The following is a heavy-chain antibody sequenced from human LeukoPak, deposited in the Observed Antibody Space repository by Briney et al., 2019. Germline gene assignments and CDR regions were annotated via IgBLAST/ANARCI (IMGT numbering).Heavy chain of an antibody. D-gene: IGHD5-24*01. CDR2: ISGSGGST. J-gene: IGHJ6*03. V-gene: IGHV3-23*01. Sequence: GGSLRLSCAASGFTFSSYGMSWVRQAPGKGLEWVSVISGSGGSTYYAASVKGRFTISRDNSKNTLYLQMNSLRAEDTAVYYCARWRHRNSANPGLMDVWDKGTTVTVSS. CDR3: ARWRHRNSANPGLMDV. CDR1: GFTFSSYG.